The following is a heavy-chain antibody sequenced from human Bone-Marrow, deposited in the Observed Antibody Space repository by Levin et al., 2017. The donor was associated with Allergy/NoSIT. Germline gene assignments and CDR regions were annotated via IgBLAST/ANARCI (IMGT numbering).Heavy chain of an antibody. Sequence: LSLTCAASGFTFSSSGMHWVRQAPGKGLEWVAVIWYDGSNKYYADSVKGRFTISRDNSKNTLYLQMNSLRAEDTAVYYCARGDGDYDYFDYWGQGTLVTVSS. CDR3: ARGDGDYDYFDY. D-gene: IGHD4-17*01. CDR1: GFTFSSSG. V-gene: IGHV3-33*01. J-gene: IGHJ4*02. CDR2: IWYDGSNK.